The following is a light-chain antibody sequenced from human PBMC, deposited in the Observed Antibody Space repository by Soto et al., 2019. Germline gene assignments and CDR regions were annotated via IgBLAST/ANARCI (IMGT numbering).Light chain of an antibody. J-gene: IGKJ1*01. CDR2: DAS. Sequence: DIQMTQSPSTLSASVGDRVTITCRASQSISSWLAWYQQKPGKAPKLLIYDASSLESGVPSRFSGSASGTEFTLTISNLESEDFASYYCQQYHRYSTFGQGTRVDIK. CDR1: QSISSW. V-gene: IGKV1-5*01. CDR3: QQYHRYST.